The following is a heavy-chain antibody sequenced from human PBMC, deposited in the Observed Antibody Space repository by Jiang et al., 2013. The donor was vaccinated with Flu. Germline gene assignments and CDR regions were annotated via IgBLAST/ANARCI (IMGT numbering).Heavy chain of an antibody. Sequence: VQLVESGGGLVQPGGSLRLSCAASEFTFSSYAMSWVRQAPGQGLEWVSAISSSGGTTYYADSVKGRFTISRDNSKNTLYLQMNSLRAEDTAVYYCAKHAYSSSSTYFDYWGQGTLVTVSS. CDR2: ISSSGGTT. D-gene: IGHD6-6*01. J-gene: IGHJ4*02. CDR1: EFTFSSYA. CDR3: AKHAYSSSSTYFDY. V-gene: IGHV3-23*04.